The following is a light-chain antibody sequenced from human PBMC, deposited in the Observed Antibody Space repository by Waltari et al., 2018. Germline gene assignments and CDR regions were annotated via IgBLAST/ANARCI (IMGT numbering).Light chain of an antibody. CDR2: DFS. Sequence: QSALTQPASVSGSPGQSITIPCAGPSSALGPYNFASWHQHHPSKSPKLIIYDFSNRPSGVSDRFSGSKSGNTASLTISGLQADDEATYYCNSYTTGSSLTVIFGGGTKLTVL. CDR1: SSALGPYNF. J-gene: IGLJ2*01. CDR3: NSYTTGSSLTVI. V-gene: IGLV2-14*03.